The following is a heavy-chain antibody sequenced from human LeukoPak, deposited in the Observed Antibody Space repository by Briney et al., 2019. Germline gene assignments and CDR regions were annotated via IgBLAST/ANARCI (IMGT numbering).Heavy chain of an antibody. V-gene: IGHV4-34*01. CDR1: GGSFSGYY. D-gene: IGHD2-2*01. CDR3: ARGMGYCSSTSCYANWFDP. J-gene: IGHJ5*02. Sequence: SETLSLTCAVYGGSFSGYYWSWIRQPPGKGLEWIGEINHSGSTNYNPSLKSRVTISADTSKNQFSLKLSSVTAADTAVYYCARGMGYCSSTSCYANWFDPWGQGTLVTVSS. CDR2: INHSGST.